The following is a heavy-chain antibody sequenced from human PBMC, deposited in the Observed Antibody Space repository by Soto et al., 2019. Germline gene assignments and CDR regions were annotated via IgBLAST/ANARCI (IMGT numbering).Heavy chain of an antibody. D-gene: IGHD3-9*01. V-gene: IGHV1-18*01. Sequence: QVQLVQSGAEVKKPGASVKVSCKTSGYIFSLYSISWVRQAPGQGFEWMGWISGYNGNTNLAQKFQNRVTMTTSASTSYMELRNLRSDDTAVYYCATGMGLAADFDYWGQGTLVTVSS. J-gene: IGHJ4*02. CDR1: GYIFSLYS. CDR2: ISGYNGNT. CDR3: ATGMGLAADFDY.